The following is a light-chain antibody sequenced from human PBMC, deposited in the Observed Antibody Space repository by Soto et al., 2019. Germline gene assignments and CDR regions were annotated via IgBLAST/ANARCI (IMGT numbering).Light chain of an antibody. CDR2: SDD. Sequence: QSVLTQPPSESGTPGQRVTISCSGSRSNIGSNTANWYQHLPGTAPKFLIYSDDQRPSGVPARFSGSKSGTSASLAISGLQSEDEADYYCAAWDDSLNGYVFGTGTKLTVL. J-gene: IGLJ1*01. V-gene: IGLV1-44*01. CDR3: AAWDDSLNGYV. CDR1: RSNIGSNT.